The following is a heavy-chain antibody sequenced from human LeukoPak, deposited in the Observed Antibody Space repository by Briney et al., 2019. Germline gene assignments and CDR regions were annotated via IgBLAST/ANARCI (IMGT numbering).Heavy chain of an antibody. Sequence: GGSLRLSCAASGFTFSSYGMHWVRQAPGKGLEWVAFIRYDGSNKYYADSVKGRFTISRDNSKNTLYLQMNSLRAEDTAVYYCAKVVYSGSYYLDYWGQGTLVTVSS. CDR1: GFTFSSYG. CDR3: AKVVYSGSYYLDY. CDR2: IRYDGSNK. D-gene: IGHD1-26*01. J-gene: IGHJ4*02. V-gene: IGHV3-30*02.